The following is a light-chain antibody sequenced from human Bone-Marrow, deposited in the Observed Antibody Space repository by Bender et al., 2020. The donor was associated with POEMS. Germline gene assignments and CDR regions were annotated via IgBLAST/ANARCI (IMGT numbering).Light chain of an antibody. V-gene: IGLV2-23*01. J-gene: IGLJ1*01. CDR3: CSYAGSSTFV. CDR1: SDDVGLFDL. CDR2: EGT. Sequence: QSALTQPASVSGSPGQSITISCTGTSDDVGLFDLVSWHQQHPGKAPKLMIYEGTKRPSGVSNRFSGSRSGNTASLTISGLQAAEEGDYYCCSYAGSSTFVFGTGTKITVL.